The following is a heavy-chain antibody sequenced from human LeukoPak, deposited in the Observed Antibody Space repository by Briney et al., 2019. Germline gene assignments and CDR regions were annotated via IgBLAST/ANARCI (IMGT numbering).Heavy chain of an antibody. CDR1: VFTFSNAW. CDR3: TTVENIVVVPAAPTTRDFDY. V-gene: IGHV3-15*01. CDR2: IKSKTDGGTT. J-gene: IGHJ4*02. Sequence: PGGSLRLSCAASVFTFSNAWMSWVRHAPGKGREWVGRIKSKTDGGTTNYAAPVKGRFTISRDDSKNTLYLQMNSLKTEDTAVYYCTTVENIVVVPAAPTTRDFDYWGQGTLVTVSS. D-gene: IGHD2-2*01.